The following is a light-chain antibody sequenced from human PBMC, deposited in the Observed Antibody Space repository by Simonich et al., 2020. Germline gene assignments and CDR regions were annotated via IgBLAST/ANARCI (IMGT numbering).Light chain of an antibody. CDR1: QSVLYSSNNKNY. J-gene: IGKJ5*01. CDR3: QQYYSTPIT. Sequence: IVLTQSTDSLAVSLGERATINCKSSQSVLYSSNNKNYLAWYQQKPGQPPKLLIYWASTRESGVPDRFSGSGSGTDFTLTSSSLQAEDVAVYYCQQYYSTPITFGQGTRLEIK. V-gene: IGKV4-1*01. CDR2: WAS.